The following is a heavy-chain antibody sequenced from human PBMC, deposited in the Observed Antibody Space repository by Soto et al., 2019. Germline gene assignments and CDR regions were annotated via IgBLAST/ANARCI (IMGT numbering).Heavy chain of an antibody. J-gene: IGHJ6*02. Sequence: QVQLVQSGAEVKEPGDSGRVSCEASGYTFTAYYIHWVRQAPGQGLEWMGWINPKFGDTTYAQDFQGRVSMTRDMSINTVYMELSRQTSDDTAIYYCARNMDYYYGPGSGNGHGFWGQGTTVTVFS. V-gene: IGHV1-2*02. CDR1: GYTFTAYY. CDR3: ARNMDYYYGPGSGNGHGF. D-gene: IGHD3-10*01. CDR2: INPKFGDT.